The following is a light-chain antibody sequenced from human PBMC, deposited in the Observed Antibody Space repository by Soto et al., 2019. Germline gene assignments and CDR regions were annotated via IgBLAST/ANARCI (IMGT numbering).Light chain of an antibody. V-gene: IGLV2-14*01. J-gene: IGLJ1*01. CDR2: EVS. CDR1: SSDVGGYDF. CDR3: SSDTSDWGV. Sequence: QSALTQPASVSGSPGQSITISCTGTSSDVGGYDFVSWYQHHPGKAPKLIIYEVSTRPSGVSNRFSGSKSGNTASLTISGLQAEDEADDYCSSDTSDWGVFGTGTKVTVL.